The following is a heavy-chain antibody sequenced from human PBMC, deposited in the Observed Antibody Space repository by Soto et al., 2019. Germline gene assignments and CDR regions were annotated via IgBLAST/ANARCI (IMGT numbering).Heavy chain of an antibody. CDR3: ARGVLRYFDWLNTYNWFDP. D-gene: IGHD3-9*01. CDR1: GGSFSGYY. V-gene: IGHV4-34*01. Sequence: PSETLSLTCAVYGGSFSGYYWSWIRQPPGKGLEWIGEINHSGSTNYNPSLKSRVTISVDTSKNQFSLKLSSVTAADTAVYCCARGVLRYFDWLNTYNWFDPWGQGTLVTVSS. CDR2: INHSGST. J-gene: IGHJ5*02.